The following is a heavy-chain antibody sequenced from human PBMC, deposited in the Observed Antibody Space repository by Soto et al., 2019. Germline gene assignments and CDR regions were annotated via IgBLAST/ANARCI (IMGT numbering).Heavy chain of an antibody. J-gene: IGHJ3*02. CDR1: GFTFSNVW. D-gene: IGHD3-3*01. CDR2: IKRKTDGETT. Sequence: EVQLVESGGGLVKPGGSLRLSCAASGFTFSNVWMTWIRQAPGKGLEWVGRIKRKTDGETTDYGAPVKGRFTVSRDDSKKPLYLQMNRMKTEDTGLYYCATAEWNAAFDIWGHGTMVTVSS. CDR3: ATAEWNAAFDI. V-gene: IGHV3-15*01.